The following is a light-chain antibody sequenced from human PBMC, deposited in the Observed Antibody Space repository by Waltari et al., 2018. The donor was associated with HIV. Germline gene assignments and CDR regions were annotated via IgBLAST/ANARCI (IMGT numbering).Light chain of an antibody. J-gene: IGLJ2*01. CDR1: SSNIGTTAG. Sequence: QSVLTQPPSVSGAPGQRVTISCTRSSSNIGTTAGVFWYQQLPETAPKPLTNDTNHRPPGVPYRFAASKSGTSASLAITGLQPEDEGDYYCQSYDTSLSGSLIFGGGTRLTVL. CDR3: QSYDTSLSGSLI. V-gene: IGLV1-40*01. CDR2: DTN.